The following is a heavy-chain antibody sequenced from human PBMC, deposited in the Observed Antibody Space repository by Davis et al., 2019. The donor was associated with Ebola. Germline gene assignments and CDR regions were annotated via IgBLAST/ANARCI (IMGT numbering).Heavy chain of an antibody. CDR2: INPISGDT. CDR3: ARDLSYSYYYHYYGMDV. CDR1: GYTFTGYY. Sequence: ASVKVSCKASGYTFTGYYMHWVRQAPGQGLEWMGGINPISGDTNYADQGRVTMTRDTSLSTVYMELTSLRSDDTAVYYCARDLSYSYYYHYYGMDVWGQGTTVTVSS. D-gene: IGHD3-10*01. V-gene: IGHV1-2*02. J-gene: IGHJ6*02.